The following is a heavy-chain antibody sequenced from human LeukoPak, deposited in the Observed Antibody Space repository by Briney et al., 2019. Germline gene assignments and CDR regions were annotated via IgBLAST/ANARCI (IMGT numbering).Heavy chain of an antibody. J-gene: IGHJ4*02. Sequence: ASVKVSCKASGGTFSSYAISWVRQAPGQGLEWMGWISAYNGNTNYAQKLQGRVTMTTDTSTSTAYMELRSLRSDDTAVYYCARESRDIVVVPAAPDYWGQGTLVTVSS. V-gene: IGHV1-18*01. CDR2: ISAYNGNT. D-gene: IGHD2-2*01. CDR1: GGTFSSYA. CDR3: ARESRDIVVVPAAPDY.